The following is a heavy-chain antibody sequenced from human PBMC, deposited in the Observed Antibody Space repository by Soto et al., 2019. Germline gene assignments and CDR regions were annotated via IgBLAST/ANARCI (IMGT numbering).Heavy chain of an antibody. CDR2: IIPISGTA. J-gene: IGHJ6*02. D-gene: IGHD2-2*01. CDR3: ARSQGSSTSLEIYYYYYYGMDV. CDR1: GGTFSSYA. V-gene: IGHV1-69*01. Sequence: VQLVQSGAEVKKPGSSVQVSCQASGGTFSSYAISWVRQAPGPRLAWMGGIIPISGTANYAQKFQGRVTITADEATSAAYMERSSLRSEDAAVYYCARSQGSSTSLEIYYYYYYGMDVWGQGTTVTVSS.